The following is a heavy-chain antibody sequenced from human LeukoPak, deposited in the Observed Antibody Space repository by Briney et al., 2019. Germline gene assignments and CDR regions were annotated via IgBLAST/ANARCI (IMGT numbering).Heavy chain of an antibody. V-gene: IGHV3-30*12. CDR1: GFTFTTYG. Sequence: GGSLRLSCAASGFTFTTYGMHWVRQTPGKGLEWVAVVFYDGTQRYYADSVKGRCTISRDNSKNTLDLQMNSLRVEDTATYYCVRSRGVAHSFDFWGQGALVTVSP. J-gene: IGHJ4*02. CDR3: VRSRGVAHSFDF. CDR2: VFYDGTQR. D-gene: IGHD5-24*01.